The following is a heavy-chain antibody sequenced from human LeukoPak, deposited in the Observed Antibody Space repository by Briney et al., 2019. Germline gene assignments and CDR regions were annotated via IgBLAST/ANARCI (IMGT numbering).Heavy chain of an antibody. D-gene: IGHD3-9*01. CDR3: ARVAEHEYYDILTGYYIDPPFDY. V-gene: IGHV4-34*01. CDR2: INHSGST. CDR1: GGSFSGYY. J-gene: IGHJ4*02. Sequence: SETLSLTCAVYGGSFSGYYWSWLRQPPGKGLEWIGEINHSGSTNYNPSLKSRVTISVDTSKNQFSLKLSSVTAADTAVYYCARVAEHEYYDILTGYYIDPPFDYWGQGTLVTVSS.